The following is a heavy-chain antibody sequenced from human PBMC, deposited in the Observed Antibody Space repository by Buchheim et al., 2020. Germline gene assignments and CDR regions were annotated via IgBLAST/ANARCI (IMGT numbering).Heavy chain of an antibody. CDR3: AKDGMVIAFDY. D-gene: IGHD3-3*01. J-gene: IGHJ4*02. Sequence: QVQLVESGGGVVQPGRFMRLSCAASGFTFSSYGMHWVRQAPGKGLEWVAVISYDGSNKYYADSVKGRFTIARDNFKNTLYLQMNSLRAEDTAVYYCAKDGMVIAFDYWGQGTL. CDR1: GFTFSSYG. CDR2: ISYDGSNK. V-gene: IGHV3-30*18.